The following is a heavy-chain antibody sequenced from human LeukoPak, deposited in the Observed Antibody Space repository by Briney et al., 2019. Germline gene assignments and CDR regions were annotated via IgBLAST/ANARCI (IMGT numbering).Heavy chain of an antibody. CDR3: TNYDSSDAFDI. Sequence: KPGGSLRLSCAASGFTFSSYWMSWVRQAPGKGLEWVGRIKSKTDGGTTDYAAPVKGRFTISRDDSKNTLYLQMKSLKPEDTAVYYCTNYDSSDAFDIWGQGIMVTVSS. J-gene: IGHJ3*02. CDR2: IKSKTDGGTT. V-gene: IGHV3-15*01. D-gene: IGHD3-16*01. CDR1: GFTFSSYW.